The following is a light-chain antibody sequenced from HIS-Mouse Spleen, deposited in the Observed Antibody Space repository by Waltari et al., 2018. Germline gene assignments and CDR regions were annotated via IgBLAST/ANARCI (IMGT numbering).Light chain of an antibody. V-gene: IGLV9-49*01. CDR2: VGTGGIVG. Sequence: QPVLTQPPSASASLGASVTLTCTLSSGYSNYKVDWYQQRPGKGPRFVMRVGTGGIVGSKGDGIPDRFSVLGSGLNRYRTIKNIQEEDESDYHCGADHGSGSNFVYVFGTGTKVTVL. CDR3: GADHGSGSNFVYV. J-gene: IGLJ1*01. CDR1: SGYSNYK.